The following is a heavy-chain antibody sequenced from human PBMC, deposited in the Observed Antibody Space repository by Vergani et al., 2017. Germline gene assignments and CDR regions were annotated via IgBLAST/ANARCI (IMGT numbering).Heavy chain of an antibody. CDR1: GFTFSSYA. J-gene: IGHJ2*01. D-gene: IGHD6-13*01. Sequence: EVQLVESGGGLVKPGRSLRLSCTASGFTFSSYAMSWVRQAPGKGLEWVSAISGSGGSTYYADSVKGRFTISRDNSKNTLYLQMNSLRAEDTAVYYCVKTRYSSSWYNIRYFDLWGRGTLVTVSS. CDR2: ISGSGGST. V-gene: IGHV3-23*04. CDR3: VKTRYSSSWYNIRYFDL.